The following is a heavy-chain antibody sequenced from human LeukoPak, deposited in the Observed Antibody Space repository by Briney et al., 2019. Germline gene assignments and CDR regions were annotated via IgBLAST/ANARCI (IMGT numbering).Heavy chain of an antibody. J-gene: IGHJ4*02. D-gene: IGHD2-2*03. CDR1: GGSFSGYY. V-gene: IGHV4-34*01. Sequence: SETLSLTCAVYGGSFSGYYWSWIRQPPGKGLEWIGEINHSGSTNYNPSLKSRVTISVDTSKNQFSLKLSSVTAADTAVYYCARDFGYCSSSSYHLDYWGQGTLVTVSS. CDR2: INHSGST. CDR3: ARDFGYCSSSSYHLDY.